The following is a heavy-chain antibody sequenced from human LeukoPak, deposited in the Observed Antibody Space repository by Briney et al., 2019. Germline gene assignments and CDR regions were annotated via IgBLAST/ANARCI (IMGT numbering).Heavy chain of an antibody. CDR2: INHSGST. D-gene: IGHD3-16*02. J-gene: IGHJ4*02. CDR1: GGSFSGYY. V-gene: IGHV4-34*01. Sequence: SETLSLTCAVYGGSFSGYYWSWIRQPPGKGLEWIGEINHSGSTNYNPPLKSRVTISVDTSKNQFSLKLSSVTAADTAVYYCARSSNYDYVWGSYRSYYFDYWGQGTLVTVSS. CDR3: ARSSNYDYVWGSYRSYYFDY.